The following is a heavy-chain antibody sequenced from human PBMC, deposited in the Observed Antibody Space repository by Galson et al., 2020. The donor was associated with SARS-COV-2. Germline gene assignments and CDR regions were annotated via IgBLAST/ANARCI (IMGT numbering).Heavy chain of an antibody. V-gene: IGHV3-9*01. CDR3: VKDATSGYISGWHRFDY. Sequence: GGSLRLSCEVSGFTFDNYAMHWVRQAPGKGLEWVSSIYWNSDKIGYADSVKGRFTISRDNGKNFLYLQMNSLRPEDSAYYFCVKDATSGYISGWHRFDYWGHGTLVTVSS. J-gene: IGHJ4*01. D-gene: IGHD6-19*01. CDR1: GFTFDNYA. CDR2: IYWNSDKI.